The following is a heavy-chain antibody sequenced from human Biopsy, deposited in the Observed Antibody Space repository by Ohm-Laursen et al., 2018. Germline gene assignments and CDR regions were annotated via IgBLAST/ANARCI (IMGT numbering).Heavy chain of an antibody. V-gene: IGHV4-4*07. J-gene: IGHJ3*02. Sequence: GTLSLTCTVSGGFISTYYWNWIRQPAGKALEWIGRIYNTGSTNYNPSLQSRVTMSVDTSKNQFSLKMSSVTAADTAVYYCARDLPYYENRGYGAFDMWGQGTMVTVSS. D-gene: IGHD3-22*01. CDR3: ARDLPYYENRGYGAFDM. CDR1: GGFISTYY. CDR2: IYNTGST.